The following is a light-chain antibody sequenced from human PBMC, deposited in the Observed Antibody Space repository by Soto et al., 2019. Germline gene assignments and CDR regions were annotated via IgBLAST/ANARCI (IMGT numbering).Light chain of an antibody. V-gene: IGKV1-5*03. CDR3: RQYNNWPPIT. J-gene: IGKJ5*01. CDR2: KAS. CDR1: QSISIW. Sequence: DIQMTQSPSTLSASVGDRVTITCRASQSISIWLAWYQQKPGRAPKFLIYKASDLENGVPSRFSGSGSGTEFALTISSLQSEDFAVYYCRQYNNWPPITFGQGTRLEIK.